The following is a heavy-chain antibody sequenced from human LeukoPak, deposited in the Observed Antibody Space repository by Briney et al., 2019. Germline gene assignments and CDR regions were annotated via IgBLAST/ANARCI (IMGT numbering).Heavy chain of an antibody. CDR1: GYSISSGYY. CDR2: IHHSGST. Sequence: MTSETLSLTCTVSGYSISSGYYWGWIRQPPGKGLEWIGSIHHSGSTYYNPSLKSRVTISVDTSKNQFSLKLSSVTAADTAVYYCASAVAACFGNWFDPWGQGTLVTVSS. D-gene: IGHD6-19*01. V-gene: IGHV4-38-2*02. CDR3: ASAVAACFGNWFDP. J-gene: IGHJ5*02.